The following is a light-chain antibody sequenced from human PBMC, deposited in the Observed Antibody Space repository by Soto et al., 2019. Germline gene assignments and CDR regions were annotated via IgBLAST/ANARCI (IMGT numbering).Light chain of an antibody. CDR3: QQYNNWPPVYT. V-gene: IGKV3D-15*01. J-gene: IGKJ2*01. CDR1: QSVGSK. Sequence: EIVMTQSPATLSVSPGEGATLSCRASQSVGSKVAWYQQGPGQAPRLLIYDTSTRATGIAARFSGSGSGTEFTLTISSLQSEDFAVYYCQQYNNWPPVYTFGQGTKLEIK. CDR2: DTS.